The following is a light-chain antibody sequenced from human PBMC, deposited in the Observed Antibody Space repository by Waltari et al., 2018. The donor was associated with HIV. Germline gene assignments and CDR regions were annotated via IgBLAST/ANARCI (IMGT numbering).Light chain of an antibody. Sequence: QSELSQPPSASGTPGQRVAISCSGSSSNIGRNTVNWYQQLPGTAPKLLIYSNNQRPSGVPDRFSGSKSGTSASLAITGRQSEDEADYYCALWDDSLNGVLFGGGTKLTVL. CDR2: SNN. J-gene: IGLJ2*01. V-gene: IGLV1-44*01. CDR1: SSNIGRNT. CDR3: ALWDDSLNGVL.